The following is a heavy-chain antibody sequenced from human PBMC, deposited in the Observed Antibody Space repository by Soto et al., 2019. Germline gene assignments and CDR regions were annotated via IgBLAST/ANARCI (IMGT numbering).Heavy chain of an antibody. CDR3: ARALYDGGGVWFDP. V-gene: IGHV4-59*01. CDR1: GGSISSYY. CDR2: IYYSGST. D-gene: IGHD3-16*01. J-gene: IGHJ5*02. Sequence: SETLSLTCTVSGGSISSYYWSWIRQPPGKGLEWIGYIYYSGSTNYNPSLKSRVTISVDTSKNQFSLKLSSVTAADTAVYYCARALYDGGGVWFDPWGQGTLVTVSS.